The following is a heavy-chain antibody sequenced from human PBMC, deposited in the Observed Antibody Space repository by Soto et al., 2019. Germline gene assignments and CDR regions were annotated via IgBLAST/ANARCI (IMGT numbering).Heavy chain of an antibody. J-gene: IGHJ1*01. CDR1: VYSFTTYW. CDR3: ARRDDSPTAEYFQH. CDR2: IYPGDSDT. V-gene: IGHV5-51*01. Sequence: GESLKISCKGSVYSFTTYWIGWVRQMPGKGLEWMGIIYPGDSDTRYSPSFQGQVTISADKSTSTAYLQWSSLKASDTAMYYCARRDDSPTAEYFQHWGQGTLVTVSS. D-gene: IGHD2-21*01.